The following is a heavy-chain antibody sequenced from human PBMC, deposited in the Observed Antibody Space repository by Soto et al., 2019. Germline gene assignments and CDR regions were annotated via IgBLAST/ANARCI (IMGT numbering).Heavy chain of an antibody. Sequence: QVQLVQSGAEVRAPGASVKVSCKAAGYSFTSLDINWVRQTAGQGLEWMGWMQPSTGRTGYAQKFQGRVTMTRDTSINTAYMELTTLTSADTAFYYCARGVSAGVDYWGQGTLVTVSS. CDR2: MQPSTGRT. CDR3: ARGVSAGVDY. CDR1: GYSFTSLD. V-gene: IGHV1-8*01. D-gene: IGHD1-1*01. J-gene: IGHJ4*02.